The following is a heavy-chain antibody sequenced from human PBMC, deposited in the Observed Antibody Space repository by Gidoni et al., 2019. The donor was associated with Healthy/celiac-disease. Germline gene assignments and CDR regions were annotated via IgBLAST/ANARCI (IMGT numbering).Heavy chain of an antibody. V-gene: IGHV3-21*01. D-gene: IGHD6-13*01. J-gene: IGHJ4*02. Sequence: EVQLVDSGGGLVKPGGSLRLSCAASGLPSSSYSMNWVRQAPGKGLAWVSSISSSSSYIYYADSVKGRFTISRDNAKNSLYLQMNSLRAEDTAVYYCARDGDEQQQLFTGYFDYWGQGTLVTVSS. CDR2: ISSSSSYI. CDR3: ARDGDEQQQLFTGYFDY. CDR1: GLPSSSYS.